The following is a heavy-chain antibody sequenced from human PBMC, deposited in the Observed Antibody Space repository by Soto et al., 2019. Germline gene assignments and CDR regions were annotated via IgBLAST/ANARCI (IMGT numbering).Heavy chain of an antibody. Sequence: GGSLRLSCAASGFTFRSYGMHWVRPATGKGLEWVGVISYDGRNKYYADSVKGRFTISRDHSKNTLYLQMNSLRAEDTAVYYCAKEYRIAAPNWFDPWGQGTLVTVSS. D-gene: IGHD6-6*01. CDR1: GFTFRSYG. J-gene: IGHJ5*02. CDR2: ISYDGRNK. V-gene: IGHV3-30*18. CDR3: AKEYRIAAPNWFDP.